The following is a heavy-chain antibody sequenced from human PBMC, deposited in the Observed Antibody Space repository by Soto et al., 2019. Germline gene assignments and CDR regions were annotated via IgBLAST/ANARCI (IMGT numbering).Heavy chain of an antibody. Sequence: QVQLVESGGGVVQPGRSLRLSCAASGFTFSSYGMHWVRQAPGKGLEWVAVIWYDGSNKYYADSVKGRFTSSKDNSKITLYLQMNSLRAKATVVYYCARDKVDYNWFGRWGPGSLVTVSS. CDR2: IWYDGSNK. J-gene: IGHJ5*02. V-gene: IGHV3-33*01. D-gene: IGHD2-15*01. CDR1: GFTFSSYG. CDR3: ARDKVDYNWFGR.